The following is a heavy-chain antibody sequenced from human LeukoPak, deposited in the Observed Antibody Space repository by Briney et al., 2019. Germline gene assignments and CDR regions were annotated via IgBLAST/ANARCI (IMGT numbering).Heavy chain of an antibody. CDR3: AKEGGSGSGTPSFDY. D-gene: IGHD3-10*01. V-gene: IGHV3-64D*06. CDR1: GFTLGSYA. Sequence: GGSLRLSCSASGFTLGSYAMHWVRQAPGRGLEYVSAISTSGGSTYYADSVKGRFTISRDNSKNTLYLQMSSLRAEDTAVYFCAKEGGSGSGTPSFDYWGQGTLVTVSS. J-gene: IGHJ4*02. CDR2: ISTSGGST.